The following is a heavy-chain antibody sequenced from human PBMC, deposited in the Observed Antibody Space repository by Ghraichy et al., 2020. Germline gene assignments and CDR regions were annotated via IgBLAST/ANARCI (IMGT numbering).Heavy chain of an antibody. CDR1: GYTLTELS. D-gene: IGHD1-1*01. Sequence: ASVKVSCKVSGYTLTELSMHWVRQAPGKGLEWMGGFDPEDGETIYAQKFQGRVTMTEDTSTDTAYMELSSLRSEDTAVYYCATDSLYNWNDVAAFDIWGQGTMVTVSS. J-gene: IGHJ3*02. CDR3: ATDSLYNWNDVAAFDI. CDR2: FDPEDGET. V-gene: IGHV1-24*01.